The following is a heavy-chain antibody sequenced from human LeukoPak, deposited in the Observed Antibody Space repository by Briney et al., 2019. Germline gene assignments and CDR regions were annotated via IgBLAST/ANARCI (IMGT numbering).Heavy chain of an antibody. D-gene: IGHD4-17*01. V-gene: IGHV4-38-2*01. Sequence: SETLSLTCAVSGYSISSGYYWGWIRPPPGKGLEWIGSIYHSASTYYNPSLKSRVTISVDTSKNQFSLKLSSVTAADTAVYYCARHEGPLYGDYVDWYFDLWGRGTLVTVSS. CDR1: GYSISSGYY. J-gene: IGHJ2*01. CDR2: IYHSAST. CDR3: ARHEGPLYGDYVDWYFDL.